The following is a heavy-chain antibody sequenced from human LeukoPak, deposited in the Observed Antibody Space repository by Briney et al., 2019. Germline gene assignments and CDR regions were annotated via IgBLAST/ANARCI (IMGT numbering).Heavy chain of an antibody. CDR2: INPNSGGT. D-gene: IGHD1-14*01. V-gene: IGHV1-2*02. Sequence: ASVKVSCKASGYTFTVFYMHWVRQAPGQGLEWMGWINPNSGGTNYAQKFQGRVTMTRDTSISTVYMELSRLRSDDTAVYYCARSKVYPNDYWGQGTLVTVSS. CDR3: ARSKVYPNDY. CDR1: GYTFTVFY. J-gene: IGHJ4*02.